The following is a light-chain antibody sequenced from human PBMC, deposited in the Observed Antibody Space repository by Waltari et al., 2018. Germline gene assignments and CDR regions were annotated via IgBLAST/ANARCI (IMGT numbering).Light chain of an antibody. CDR3: GTWDSSLYAVV. V-gene: IGLV1-51*01. J-gene: IGLJ2*01. CDR1: NSNIGNTY. CDR2: EDT. Sequence: QSVLTQPPSVSAAPGQKVTISCSGGNSNIGNTYVSWYQQFPGTAPKLLISEDTRRPSGIPDRFPGSKSGTSATLGITGLQTGDEADYYCGTWDSSLYAVVFGGGTKLTAL.